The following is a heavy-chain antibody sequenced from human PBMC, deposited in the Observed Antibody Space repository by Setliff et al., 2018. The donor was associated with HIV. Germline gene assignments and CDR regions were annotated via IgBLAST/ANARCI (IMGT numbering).Heavy chain of an antibody. CDR3: ARALYGDYGGDLNWLDP. J-gene: IGHJ5*02. CDR2: INTNSGSP. V-gene: IGHV7-4-1*02. CDR1: GYNFENYA. Sequence: ASVKVSCKTSGYNFENYAINWVRQAPGQGLEWMGWINTNSGSPTYAQAFTGRFLFSVDTVVATAYLQINNLKTEDTAVYYCARALYGDYGGDLNWLDPWGQGTRVTVS. D-gene: IGHD4-17*01.